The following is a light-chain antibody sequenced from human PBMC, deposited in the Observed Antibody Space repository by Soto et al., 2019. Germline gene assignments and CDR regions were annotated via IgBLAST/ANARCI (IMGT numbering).Light chain of an antibody. CDR2: GAS. J-gene: IGKJ2*01. Sequence: EIVLTQSPGTLSLSPGERATLSCRASQSVSSNYLAWYQQKPGQAPRLLIYGASSRATGIPDRFSGSGSGTEFTLTISSLQSEDVAVYYCQQYDNWPPYTFGQGTKVDIK. CDR1: QSVSSNY. V-gene: IGKV3-20*01. CDR3: QQYDNWPPYT.